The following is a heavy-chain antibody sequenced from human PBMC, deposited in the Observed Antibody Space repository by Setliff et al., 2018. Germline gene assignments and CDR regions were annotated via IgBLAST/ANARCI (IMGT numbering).Heavy chain of an antibody. J-gene: IGHJ6*03. CDR1: GGSFSGYY. D-gene: IGHD3-10*01. CDR3: ARLRDSMVRGVSDFYYYYYYMDV. V-gene: IGHV4-34*01. Sequence: SETLSLTCAVYGGSFSGYYWSWIRQPPGKGLEWIGEINHSGSTNYNPSLKSRVTISVDTSKNQFSLKLSSVTAADTAVYYCARLRDSMVRGVSDFYYYYYYMDVWGKGTTVTV. CDR2: INHSGST.